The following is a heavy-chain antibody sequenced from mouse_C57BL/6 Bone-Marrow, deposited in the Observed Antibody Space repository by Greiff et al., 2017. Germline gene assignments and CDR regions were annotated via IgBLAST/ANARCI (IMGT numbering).Heavy chain of an antibody. CDR3: ARSRRLLDY. CDR1: GYTFTDYY. D-gene: IGHD2-4*01. CDR2: IYPGSGNT. J-gene: IGHJ2*01. V-gene: IGHV1-76*01. Sequence: VQLQQSGAELVRPGASVKLSCKASGYTFTDYYINWVKQRPGQGLEWIARIYPGSGNTYYNEKFKGKATLTAEKSSSTAYMQLSSLTSEDSAVYFCARSRRLLDYWCQGTTLTVSS.